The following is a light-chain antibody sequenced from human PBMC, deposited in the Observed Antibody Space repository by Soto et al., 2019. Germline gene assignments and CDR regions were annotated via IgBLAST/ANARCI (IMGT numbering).Light chain of an antibody. Sequence: QSVLTQPASVSGSPGQSVTISCTGTSSDVGAYKYVSWYQQHPGKAPKLMIYEVSNRPSGVSNRFSGSKSGNTASLTISGLQADDEADYYCNSYAGDITRVVFGTATKVTVL. CDR3: NSYAGDITRVV. J-gene: IGLJ1*01. CDR1: SSDVGAYKY. CDR2: EVS. V-gene: IGLV2-14*01.